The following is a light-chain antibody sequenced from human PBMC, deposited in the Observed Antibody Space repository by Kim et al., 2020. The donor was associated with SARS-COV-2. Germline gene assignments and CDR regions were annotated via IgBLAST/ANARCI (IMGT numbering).Light chain of an antibody. CDR3: SSYTSSSLYV. CDR2: DVS. V-gene: IGLV2-14*01. CDR1: SSDVGGYDY. Sequence: LTQPASVSGSPGQSITISCTGTSSDVGGYDYVSWYQQRPGEAPKVMIYDVSNRPSGVSDRFSGSKSGNTASLTISGLQAEDEADYYCSSYTSSSLYVFGTGTKVTVL. J-gene: IGLJ1*01.